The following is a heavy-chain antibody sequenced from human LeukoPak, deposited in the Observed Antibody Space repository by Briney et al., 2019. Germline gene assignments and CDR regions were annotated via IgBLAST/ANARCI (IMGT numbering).Heavy chain of an antibody. Sequence: PSETLSLTCTVSGGSVSSSNYYWVWIRQPPRKGLEWIANINYSGNSYYNPSLKSRVTISVDTSENQFSLKLSSVTAADTAVYYCARRRGATSFFDYWGQGTLVTVSS. J-gene: IGHJ4*02. D-gene: IGHD3-10*01. V-gene: IGHV4-39*01. CDR2: INYSGNS. CDR1: GGSVSSSNYY. CDR3: ARRRGATSFFDY.